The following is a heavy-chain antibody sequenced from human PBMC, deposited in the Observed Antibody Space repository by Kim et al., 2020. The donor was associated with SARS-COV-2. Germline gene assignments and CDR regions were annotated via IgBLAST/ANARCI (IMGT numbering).Heavy chain of an antibody. D-gene: IGHD3-10*01. CDR3: AKASPPEVLLWFGELPLAGMDV. CDR2: ISYDGSNK. V-gene: IGHV3-30*18. CDR1: GFTFSSYG. Sequence: GGSLRLSCAASGFTFSSYGMHWVRQAPGKGLEWVAVISYDGSNKYYADSVKGRFTISRDNSKNTLYLQMNSLRAEDTAVYYCAKASPPEVLLWFGELPLAGMDVWGQGTTVSVSS. J-gene: IGHJ6*02.